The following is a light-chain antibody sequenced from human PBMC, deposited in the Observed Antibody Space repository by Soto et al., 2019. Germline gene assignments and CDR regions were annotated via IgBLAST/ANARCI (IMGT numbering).Light chain of an antibody. CDR1: QSVSRN. J-gene: IGKJ1*01. V-gene: IGKV3-15*01. CDR2: SVS. CDR3: QQYYYWPPWT. Sequence: EILMTQSPATLTVSPGERVTLFCRASQSVSRNLAWHQQKPGQAPRLLIYSVSNRATGVPARFSGSGSGTEFTLTISSLQSEDFAVYYCQQYYYWPPWTFGQGTKVDIK.